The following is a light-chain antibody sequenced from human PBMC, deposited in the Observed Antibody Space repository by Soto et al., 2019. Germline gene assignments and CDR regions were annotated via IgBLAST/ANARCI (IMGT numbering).Light chain of an antibody. CDR3: HQYDNSLWT. V-gene: IGKV3-20*01. J-gene: IGKJ1*01. CDR1: QRFSGTS. CDR2: GVS. Sequence: EIVLTQSPGTLSLSPGERATLPCRASQRFSGTSLAWYQQKPGQAPRLLIYGVSNRATGIPDRFSGSGSGTDFTLTISRLEPEDFAVYYCHQYDNSLWTFDQGTKVEIK.